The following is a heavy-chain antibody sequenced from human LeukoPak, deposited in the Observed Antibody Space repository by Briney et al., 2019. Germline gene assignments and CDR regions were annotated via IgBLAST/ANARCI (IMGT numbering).Heavy chain of an antibody. Sequence: SETLSLTCSVSDDPFSTHYWTWIRHPPGKGLEWIGYISSIGSTNYNPSLKSRVTITVDTSKEQFSLKMTSVTAADTAVYYCARDPTTVTKGFDVWGQGTMVTVSS. V-gene: IGHV4-59*11. J-gene: IGHJ3*01. CDR2: ISSIGST. D-gene: IGHD4-17*01. CDR1: DDPFSTHY. CDR3: ARDPTTVTKGFDV.